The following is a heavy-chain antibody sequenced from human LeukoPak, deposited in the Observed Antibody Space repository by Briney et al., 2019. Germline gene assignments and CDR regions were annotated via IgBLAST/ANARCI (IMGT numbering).Heavy chain of an antibody. Sequence: SVKVSCEASGDIFNNYAISWVRQAPGQGLEWMGRIMPYIDVSNYAQKFQGRVSISADTSTSTAYMEMSSLRFDDTAVYYCARQRVDSTMVIDYWGQGTLVIVSS. D-gene: IGHD5-18*01. CDR3: ARQRVDSTMVIDY. J-gene: IGHJ4*02. CDR1: GDIFNNYA. CDR2: IMPYIDVS. V-gene: IGHV1-69*04.